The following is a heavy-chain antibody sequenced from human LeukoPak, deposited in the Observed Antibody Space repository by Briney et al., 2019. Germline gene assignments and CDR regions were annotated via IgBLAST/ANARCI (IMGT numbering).Heavy chain of an antibody. Sequence: PGGSLRLSCAASGFTFSSYSINWVRQAPGKGLEWVSSISSSSSYIYYADSVKGRFTISRDNAKNSLYLQMNSLRAEDTAVYYCASRSSWSRGRYYYGMDVWGQGTTVTVPS. D-gene: IGHD6-13*01. J-gene: IGHJ6*02. V-gene: IGHV3-21*01. CDR3: ASRSSWSRGRYYYGMDV. CDR2: ISSSSSYI. CDR1: GFTFSSYS.